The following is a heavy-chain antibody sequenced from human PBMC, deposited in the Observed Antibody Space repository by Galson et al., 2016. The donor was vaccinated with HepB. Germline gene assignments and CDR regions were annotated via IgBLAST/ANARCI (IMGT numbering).Heavy chain of an antibody. V-gene: IGHV3-7*01. J-gene: IGHJ4*02. Sequence: SLRLSCAASGFTFSSYWMSWVRQAPGKGLEWVANIKPDGSEKYYVDSVKGRFTISRDNAKRSPYLQMNSLRAEDTAVYYCVRDGVTGYAFDYWGQGTLVTVSS. CDR1: GFTFSSYW. CDR3: VRDGVTGYAFDY. CDR2: IKPDGSEK. D-gene: IGHD3-9*01.